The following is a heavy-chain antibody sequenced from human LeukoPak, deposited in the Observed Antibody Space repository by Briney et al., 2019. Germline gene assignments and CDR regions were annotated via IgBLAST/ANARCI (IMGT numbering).Heavy chain of an antibody. CDR1: GYTFTGYY. CDR3: ARDRRSYCSGAGCDSGTDY. CDR2: INPNSGGT. D-gene: IGHD2-15*01. V-gene: IGHV1-2*02. J-gene: IGHJ4*02. Sequence: GASVKVSCKASGYTFTGYYMHWVRQAPGQGLEWMGWINPNSGGTNYAQKFQGRLTMTTDTSTSTAYMELRSLRSDDTAVYYCARDRRSYCSGAGCDSGTDYWGQGTLVTVSS.